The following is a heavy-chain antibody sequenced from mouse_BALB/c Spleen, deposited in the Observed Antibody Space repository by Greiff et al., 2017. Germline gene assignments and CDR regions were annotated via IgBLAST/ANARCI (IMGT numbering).Heavy chain of an antibody. D-gene: IGHD2-4*01. Sequence: EVKLQESGGGLVKPGGSLKLSCAASGFTFSSYAMSWVRQTPEKRLEWVASISSGGSTYYPDSVKGRFTISRDNARNILYLQMSSLRSEDTAMYYCARGGDYAIYAMDYWGQGTSVTVSS. J-gene: IGHJ4*01. CDR2: ISSGGST. CDR1: GFTFSSYA. CDR3: ARGGDYAIYAMDY. V-gene: IGHV5-6-5*01.